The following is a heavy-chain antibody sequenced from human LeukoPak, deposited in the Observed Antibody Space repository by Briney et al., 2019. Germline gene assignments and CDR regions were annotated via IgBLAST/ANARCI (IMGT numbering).Heavy chain of an antibody. Sequence: GGSLRLSCAASGFTFSSYAMHWVRQAPGKGLEWVAVISYDGSNKYYADSVKGRFTISRDNSKNTLYLQMNSLRAEDTAVYYCAKMSRGHCSGGSCYLGGYFDYWGQGTLVTVSS. J-gene: IGHJ4*02. CDR2: ISYDGSNK. CDR1: GFTFSSYA. V-gene: IGHV3-30*04. CDR3: AKMSRGHCSGGSCYLGGYFDY. D-gene: IGHD2-15*01.